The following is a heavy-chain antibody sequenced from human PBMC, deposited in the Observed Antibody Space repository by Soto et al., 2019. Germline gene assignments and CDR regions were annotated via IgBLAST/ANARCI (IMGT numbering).Heavy chain of an antibody. V-gene: IGHV1-69*13. J-gene: IGHJ4*02. CDR1: GGTFSSYA. CDR3: ARDPANNYDILTGPGYYFDY. CDR2: IIPIFGTA. Sequence: VASVKVSCKASGGTFSSYAISWVRQAPGQGLEWMGGIIPIFGTANYAQKFQGRVTITADESTSTAYMELSSLRSEDTAVYYCARDPANNYDILTGPGYYFDYWGQGTLVTVSS. D-gene: IGHD3-9*01.